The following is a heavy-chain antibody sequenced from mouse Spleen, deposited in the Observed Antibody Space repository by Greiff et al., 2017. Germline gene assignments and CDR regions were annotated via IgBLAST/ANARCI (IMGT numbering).Heavy chain of an antibody. D-gene: IGHD2-1*01. Sequence: EVKLMESGGGLVKLGGSLKLSCAASGFTFSSYAMSWVRQTPEKRLEWVATISSGGGNTYYPDSVKGRFTISRDNAKNTLYLQMSSLKSEETAMYYCARQGGNSWFAYWGQGTLVTVSA. CDR2: ISSGGGNT. CDR3: ARQGGNSWFAY. CDR1: GFTFSSYA. V-gene: IGHV5-9*04. J-gene: IGHJ3*01.